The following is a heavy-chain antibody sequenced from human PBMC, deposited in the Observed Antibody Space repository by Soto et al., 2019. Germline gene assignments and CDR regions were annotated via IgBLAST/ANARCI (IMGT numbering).Heavy chain of an antibody. CDR1: SGSISGYY. J-gene: IGHJ6*03. Sequence: QVQLQESGPGLVKPSETLSLSCTVSSGSISGYYWSWIRQPPGKGLEWIGSIYSSGNTYYHPSLKSRVTMSVDTSKSQFSLNRGSVMAADPAGHYGARKASYDLWDGRLYDMYYMDVCGKGTPVTVSS. V-gene: IGHV4-59*08. CDR3: ARKASYDLWDGRLYDMYYMDV. CDR2: IYSSGNT. D-gene: IGHD3-3*01.